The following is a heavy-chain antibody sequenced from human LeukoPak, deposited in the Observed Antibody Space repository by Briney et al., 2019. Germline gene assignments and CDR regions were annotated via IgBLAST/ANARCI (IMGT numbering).Heavy chain of an antibody. CDR3: ARDIAVAGTADY. D-gene: IGHD6-19*01. CDR1: GFTFISYS. J-gene: IGHJ4*02. V-gene: IGHV3-21*01. CDR2: ISSSSSYI. Sequence: PGGSLRLSCAASGFTFISYSMNWVRQAPGKGLEWVSSISSSSSYIYYADSVKGRFTISRDNAKNSLYLQMNSLRAEDTAVYYCARDIAVAGTADYWGQGTLVTVSS.